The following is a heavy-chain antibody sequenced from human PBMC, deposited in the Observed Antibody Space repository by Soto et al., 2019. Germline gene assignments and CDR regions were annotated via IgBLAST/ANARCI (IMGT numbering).Heavy chain of an antibody. V-gene: IGHV1-3*01. D-gene: IGHD3-3*01. CDR2: INAGNGNT. CDR1: GYTFTSYA. Sequence: QVQLVQSGAEVKKPGASVKVSCKASGYTFTSYAMHWVRQAPGQRLEWMGWINAGNGNTKYSQKFEGGVTIPRDTPARTANMELSSRRSEETAVYYCARVLETRGDVWGHGTRVTPSS. CDR3: ARVLETRGDV. J-gene: IGHJ6*02.